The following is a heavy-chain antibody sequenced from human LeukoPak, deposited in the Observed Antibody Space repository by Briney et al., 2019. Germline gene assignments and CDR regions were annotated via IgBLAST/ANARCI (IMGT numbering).Heavy chain of an antibody. CDR2: IYHSGST. CDR3: ARDEAYCSSTSCYSKDPGAFDI. CDR1: GGSISSGGYY. J-gene: IGHJ3*02. Sequence: PSQTLSLTCTVSGGSISSGGYYWSWSRQPPGKGLEWIGYIYHSGSTYYNPSLKSRVTISVDRSKNQFSLKLSSVTAADTAVYYCARDEAYCSSTSCYSKDPGAFDIWGQGTMVTVSS. V-gene: IGHV4-30-2*01. D-gene: IGHD2-2*02.